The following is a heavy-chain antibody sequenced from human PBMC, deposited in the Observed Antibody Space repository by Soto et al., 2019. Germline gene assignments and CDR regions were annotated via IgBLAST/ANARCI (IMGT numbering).Heavy chain of an antibody. CDR1: GGSIRSGGYS. CDR2: IYHSGST. Sequence: TLSLTCAVSGGSIRSGGYSWRWIRQPPGKGLEWIGYIYHSGSTYYNPSLKSRVTISVDRSKNQFSLKLSSVTAADTAVYYCARATLWFGEDYYYGMDVWGQGTTVT. V-gene: IGHV4-30-2*01. CDR3: ARATLWFGEDYYYGMDV. J-gene: IGHJ6*02. D-gene: IGHD3-10*01.